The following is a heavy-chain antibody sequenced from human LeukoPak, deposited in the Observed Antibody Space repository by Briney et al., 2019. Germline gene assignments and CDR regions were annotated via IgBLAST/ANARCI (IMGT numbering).Heavy chain of an antibody. V-gene: IGHV3-30-3*01. J-gene: IGHJ5*02. CDR2: ISYDGSNK. Sequence: GGSLRLSCAASGFTFSSYAMHWVRQAPGKGLEWVAVISYDGSNKYYADSVKGRFTISRDNSKNTLYLQMNSLRAEDTAMYYCARGQGAWGQGTLVTVSS. CDR3: ARGQGA. CDR1: GFTFSSYA.